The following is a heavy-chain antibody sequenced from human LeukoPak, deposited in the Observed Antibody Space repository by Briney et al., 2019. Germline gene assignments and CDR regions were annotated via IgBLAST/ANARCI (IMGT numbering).Heavy chain of an antibody. Sequence: SETLSLTCTVSGGSISSYYWSWIRQIPGKGLEWIGFNSYSGNTNYNPSLKSRVTISVDTSKNHFSLNLDSVTAADTAVYFCARVGSGSFDYWGQGTLVTVSS. CDR1: GGSISSYY. J-gene: IGHJ4*02. V-gene: IGHV4-59*01. CDR3: ARVGSGSFDY. D-gene: IGHD1-26*01. CDR2: NSYSGNT.